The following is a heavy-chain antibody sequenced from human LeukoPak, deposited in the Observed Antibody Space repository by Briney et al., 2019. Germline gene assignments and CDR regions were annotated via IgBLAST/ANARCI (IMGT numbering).Heavy chain of an antibody. J-gene: IGHJ4*02. V-gene: IGHV4-38-2*02. CDR1: AYSISNGDY. Sequence: SETLSLTCTVSAYSISNGDYWGWIRQPPGKGREWIGSICHSGNTYYNASLKGQGSISIDTSKNQFSLRLTSVTAADTAVYYCARQTRSGLFILPGGQGTLVTVSS. CDR2: ICHSGNT. D-gene: IGHD3/OR15-3a*01. CDR3: ARQTRSGLFILP.